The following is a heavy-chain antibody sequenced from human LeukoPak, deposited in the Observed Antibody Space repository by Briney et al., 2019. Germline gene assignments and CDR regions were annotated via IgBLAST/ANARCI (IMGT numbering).Heavy chain of an antibody. J-gene: IGHJ4*02. CDR1: GYTFTSYG. Sequence: ASVKVSCKASGYTFTSYGISWVRQAPGQGLEWMGWISAYNGNTNYAQKLQGRVTMTTDTSTSTAYMELRSLRSDDTAVYYCARASISQWLVRHEPYFDYWGQGTLVTVSS. D-gene: IGHD6-19*01. CDR3: ARASISQWLVRHEPYFDY. V-gene: IGHV1-18*01. CDR2: ISAYNGNT.